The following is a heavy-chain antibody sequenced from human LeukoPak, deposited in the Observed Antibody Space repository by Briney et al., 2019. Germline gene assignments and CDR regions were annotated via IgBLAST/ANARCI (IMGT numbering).Heavy chain of an antibody. CDR2: TSSDLNVK. D-gene: IGHD3-10*01. Sequence: GGSLRLSCAASGFTFSSFHINWVRQAPGKGLEWVAVTSSDLNVKLYADSVKGRFTISRDNSRSTLYLQMNSLRPEDTAIYYCAREGYYGSGSPPSLYFDYWGQGTLVTVSS. CDR3: AREGYYGSGSPPSLYFDY. CDR1: GFTFSSFH. J-gene: IGHJ4*02. V-gene: IGHV3-30*03.